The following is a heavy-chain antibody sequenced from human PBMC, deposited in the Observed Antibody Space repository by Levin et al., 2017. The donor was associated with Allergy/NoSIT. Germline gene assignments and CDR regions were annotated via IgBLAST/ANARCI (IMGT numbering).Heavy chain of an antibody. Sequence: PGGSLRLSCAASGFTFSNFAFHWVRQAPGKGLEWVAVISHDENIKYYSDSVKGRFTVSRDNSRNTLFLQMNSLRPEDTAVYYCVRDQKFDILTGYFSYYFDFWGQGSLVTVSS. CDR1: GFTFSNFA. J-gene: IGHJ4*02. V-gene: IGHV3-30*04. D-gene: IGHD3-9*01. CDR3: VRDQKFDILTGYFSYYFDF. CDR2: ISHDENIK.